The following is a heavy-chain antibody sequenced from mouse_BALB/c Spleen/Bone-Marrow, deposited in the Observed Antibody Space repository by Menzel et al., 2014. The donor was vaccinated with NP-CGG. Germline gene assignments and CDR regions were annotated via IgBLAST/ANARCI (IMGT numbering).Heavy chain of an antibody. D-gene: IGHD2-1*01. V-gene: IGHV5-17*02. J-gene: IGHJ2*01. CDR2: VSTGSTII. CDR1: GFTFSNFG. CDR3: ARSHFYGNYFDY. Sequence: EVKLVESGGGSVQPGGSRKLSCAASGFTFSNFGMHWFRQSPEKGLEWVAFVSTGSTIIYYADTVKGRFTISRDNPENTLFLQMTSLRSEDTAIYYCARSHFYGNYFDYWGQDTTLTVSS.